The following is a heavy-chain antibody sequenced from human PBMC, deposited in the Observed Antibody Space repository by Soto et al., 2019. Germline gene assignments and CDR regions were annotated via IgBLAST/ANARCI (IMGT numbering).Heavy chain of an antibody. J-gene: IGHJ4*02. CDR2: IIPILGIA. CDR3: ARVPDDYSNYSLDY. V-gene: IGHV1-69*02. Sequence: QVQLVQSGAEVKKPGSPVKVSCKASGGTFSSYTISWVRQAPGQGLEWMGRIIPILGIANYVQKFQGRVTITADKSTSTAYMELSSLRSEDTAVYYCARVPDDYSNYSLDYWGQGTLVTVSS. D-gene: IGHD4-4*01. CDR1: GGTFSSYT.